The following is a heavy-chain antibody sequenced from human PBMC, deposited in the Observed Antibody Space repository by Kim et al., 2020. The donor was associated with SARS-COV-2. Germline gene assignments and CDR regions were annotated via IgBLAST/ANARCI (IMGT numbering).Heavy chain of an antibody. CDR1: GFTFSSYE. CDR3: ASSLWFGVLYGMDV. V-gene: IGHV3-48*03. Sequence: GGSLRLSCAASGFTFSSYEMNWVRQAPGKGLEWVSYISSSGSTIYYADSVKGRFTISRDNAKNSLYLQMNSLRAEDTAVYYCASSLWFGVLYGMDVWGQGTTVTVSS. D-gene: IGHD3-10*01. J-gene: IGHJ6*02. CDR2: ISSSGSTI.